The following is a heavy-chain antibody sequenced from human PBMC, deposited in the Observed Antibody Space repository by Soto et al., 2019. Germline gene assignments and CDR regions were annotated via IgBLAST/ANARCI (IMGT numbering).Heavy chain of an antibody. V-gene: IGHV1-18*01. CDR2: ISAYNGNK. CDR1: GYTFTNFG. CDR3: ARVCSSCPFEY. Sequence: QVRLVQSGAEVTKPGASLKVACKTSGYTFTNFGISWVRQAPGQGLEWMGWISAYNGNKDYALKFQGRVTMTTDTSTRTAYMDLRSLRSDDTAVYYCARVCSSCPFEYWGQGTLVTVSS. J-gene: IGHJ4*02. D-gene: IGHD6-13*01.